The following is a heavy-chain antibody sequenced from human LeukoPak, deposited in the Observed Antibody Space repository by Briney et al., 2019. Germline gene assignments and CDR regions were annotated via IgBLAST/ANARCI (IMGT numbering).Heavy chain of an antibody. CDR1: GGSLSSYC. CDR2: FYTSGRT. CDR3: ARDYEVARFDY. Sequence: SETLSLTCTVPGGSLSSYCWSWIRQPAGKGLEWIERFYTSGRTNYNPSLKSRVTMSVDTSKNQFSLKLSSVTAADTAVYYCARDYEVARFDYWGQGTLVTVSS. D-gene: IGHD2-15*01. J-gene: IGHJ4*02. V-gene: IGHV4-4*07.